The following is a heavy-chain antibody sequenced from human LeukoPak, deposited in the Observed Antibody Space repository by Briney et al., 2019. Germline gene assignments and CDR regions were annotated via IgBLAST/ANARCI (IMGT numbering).Heavy chain of an antibody. D-gene: IGHD6-13*01. CDR1: GGSLSSYY. Sequence: PSETLSLTCTVSGGSLSSYYWSWIRQPAGKGLEWIGRIYPSGSTNYNPSLKRRVTMSVDTSKNQFSLKLSSVTAADTAVYYCARESSGIAAAGYYYYYMDVWGKGTTVTVSS. CDR3: ARESSGIAAAGYYYYYMDV. CDR2: IYPSGST. V-gene: IGHV4-4*07. J-gene: IGHJ6*03.